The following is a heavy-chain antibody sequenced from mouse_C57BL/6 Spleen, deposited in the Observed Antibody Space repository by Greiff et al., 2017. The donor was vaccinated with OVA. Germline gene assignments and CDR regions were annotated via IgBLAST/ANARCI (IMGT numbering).Heavy chain of an antibody. V-gene: IGHV1-63*01. D-gene: IGHD3-3*01. CDR1: GYTFTNYW. Sequence: QVQLKQSGAELVRPGTSVKMSCKASGYTFTNYWIGWAKQRPGHGLEWIGDIYPGGGYTNYNEKFKGKATLTADKSSSTAYMQFSSLTSEDSAIYYCASGGTGGYYFDYWGQGTTLTVSS. CDR2: IYPGGGYT. CDR3: ASGGTGGYYFDY. J-gene: IGHJ2*01.